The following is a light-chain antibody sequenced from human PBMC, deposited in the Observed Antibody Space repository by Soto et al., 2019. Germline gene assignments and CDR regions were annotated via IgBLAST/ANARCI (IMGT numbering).Light chain of an antibody. CDR2: AAS. CDR1: QDISSW. Sequence: DIQMTQSPSSVSASVGDRVTINCRASQDISSWLAWYQQKPGKAPKLLIYAASNLQSGVPSRLSGSGSGTDFALTISSLQPEGFAPYFCQQAYGLAFPFGPATKV. CDR3: QQAYGLAFP. V-gene: IGKV1-12*01. J-gene: IGKJ3*01.